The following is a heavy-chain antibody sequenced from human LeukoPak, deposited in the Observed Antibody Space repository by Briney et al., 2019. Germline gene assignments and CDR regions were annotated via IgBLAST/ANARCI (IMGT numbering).Heavy chain of an antibody. Sequence: SGPTLVKPTQTLTLTCTFSGCSLRTSGVGVGWIRQPPGKALEWLALIYWNDDKRYSPSLKSRLTITKDTSKNQVVLTMTNMDPVDTATYYSAHRMVRSKRAHYFDYWGQGPLVTVSS. CDR2: IYWNDDK. D-gene: IGHD3-10*01. CDR1: GCSLRTSGVG. J-gene: IGHJ4*02. V-gene: IGHV2-5*01. CDR3: AHRMVRSKRAHYFDY.